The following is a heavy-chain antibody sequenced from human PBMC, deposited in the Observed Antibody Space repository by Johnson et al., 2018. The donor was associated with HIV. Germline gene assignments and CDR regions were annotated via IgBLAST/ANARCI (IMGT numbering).Heavy chain of an antibody. J-gene: IGHJ3*02. CDR1: GITLRNAW. CDR3: AIGRGAGSSGAFDI. V-gene: IGHV3-15*01. Sequence: VQLVESGGGLVTPGGSLRISCSGSGITLRNAWMTWVRQAPGKGLEWVGHIKSEVDGGTTDYTAPVKGRFTILRDDSKNILYLQMHSLRAEDPAVYYCAIGRGAGSSGAFDIWGQGTMVTVSS. D-gene: IGHD6-6*01. CDR2: IKSEVDGGTT.